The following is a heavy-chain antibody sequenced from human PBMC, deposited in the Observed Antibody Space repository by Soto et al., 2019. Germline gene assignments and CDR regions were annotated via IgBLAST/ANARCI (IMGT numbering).Heavy chain of an antibody. CDR3: AKGKGWLLRFLEWLSSSFWFDP. D-gene: IGHD3-3*01. CDR1: GFTFSSYG. CDR2: ISYDGSNK. V-gene: IGHV3-30*18. Sequence: QVQLVESGGGVVQPGRSLRLSCAASGFTFSSYGMHWVRQAPGKGLEWVAVISYDGSNKYYADSVKGRFTISRDNSKNTLYLQMNSLRAEDTAVYYCAKGKGWLLRFLEWLSSSFWFDPWGQGTLVTVSP. J-gene: IGHJ5*02.